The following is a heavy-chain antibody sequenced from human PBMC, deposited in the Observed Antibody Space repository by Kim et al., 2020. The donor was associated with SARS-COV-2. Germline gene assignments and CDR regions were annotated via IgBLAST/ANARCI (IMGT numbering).Heavy chain of an antibody. CDR2: IYYSGST. CDR1: GGSISSYY. D-gene: IGHD4-17*01. Sequence: SETLSLTCTVSGGSISSYYWSWIRQPPGKGLEWIGYIYYSGSTNYNPSLKSRVTISVDTSKNQFSLKLSSVTAADTAVYYCAREGRRDYLEYYFDYWGQGTLVTVSS. V-gene: IGHV4-59*13. CDR3: AREGRRDYLEYYFDY. J-gene: IGHJ4*02.